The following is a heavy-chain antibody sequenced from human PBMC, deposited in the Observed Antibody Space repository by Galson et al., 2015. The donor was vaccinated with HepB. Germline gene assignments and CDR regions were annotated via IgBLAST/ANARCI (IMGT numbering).Heavy chain of an antibody. V-gene: IGHV3-74*01. D-gene: IGHD3/OR15-3a*01. CDR3: ATLAWGFDY. J-gene: IGHJ4*02. CDR1: GFTFSSYW. Sequence: SLRLSCAASGFTFSSYWMHWVRQAPGKGLVWVSRIDSDGSSTAYADSVKGRFTISRDNAKNTLYLQMNSLGAEDTAVYYCATLAWGFDYWGQGSLVTVSS. CDR2: IDSDGSST.